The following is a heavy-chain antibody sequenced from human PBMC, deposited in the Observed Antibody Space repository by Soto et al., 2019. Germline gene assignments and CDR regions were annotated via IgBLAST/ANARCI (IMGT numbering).Heavy chain of an antibody. CDR2: IDPAGGGT. CDR3: ATVFDL. Sequence: EVQLVESGGGLVQPGGSLRVSCAASGFTLRSHRIHWVRQAPGKGLEWVSRIDPAGGGTSYAASVKGRFTISTDNAKNTVYLQMSGLRAEDTAVYYCATVFDLWGQGTLVTVSS. CDR1: GFTLRSHR. J-gene: IGHJ5*02. V-gene: IGHV3-74*01.